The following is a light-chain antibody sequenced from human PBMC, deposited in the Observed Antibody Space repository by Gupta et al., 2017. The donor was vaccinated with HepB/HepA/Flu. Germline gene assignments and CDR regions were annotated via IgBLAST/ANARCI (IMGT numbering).Light chain of an antibody. V-gene: IGLV1-44*01. Sequence: QSVLTQPPSASGTPGQTVTISGSGSNSNLGKNTVSWYPPLTGTPPNLLIYSNNKRPSGVPDRFSGAKSGTSAAVAISGLQAEDEADYYCAAWDDSQNGVVFGGGTKQTVL. CDR1: NSNLGKNT. CDR2: SNN. J-gene: IGLJ2*01. CDR3: AAWDDSQNGVV.